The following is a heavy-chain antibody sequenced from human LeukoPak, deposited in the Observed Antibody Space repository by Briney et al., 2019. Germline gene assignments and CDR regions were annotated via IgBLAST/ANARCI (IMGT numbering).Heavy chain of an antibody. CDR3: ATGASTALRGLDV. CDR1: GDSLSDLS. J-gene: IGHJ6*02. D-gene: IGHD5-18*01. Sequence: ASVTVSCKVYGDSLSDLSMHWVRQAPGKGLEWIGGTDLEDTEAVYAQNFEDRLTVTGDTSTDTSYMELTGLTSADTGMYYCATGASTALRGLDVWGQGTTVTVSS. CDR2: TDLEDTEA. V-gene: IGHV1-24*01.